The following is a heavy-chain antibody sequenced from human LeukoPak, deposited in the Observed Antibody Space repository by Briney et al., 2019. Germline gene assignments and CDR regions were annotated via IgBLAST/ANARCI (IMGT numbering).Heavy chain of an antibody. CDR3: AKVSSMGYSYGYEGHDEAFDI. D-gene: IGHD5-18*01. CDR2: ISGSGGST. V-gene: IGHV3-23*01. Sequence: GGSLRLSCAASGFTFSSYAMSWVRQAPGRGLEWVSAISGSGGSTYYADSVKGRFTISRDNSKNTLYLQMNSLRAEDTAVYYCAKVSSMGYSYGYEGHDEAFDIWGQGTMVTVSS. J-gene: IGHJ3*02. CDR1: GFTFSSYA.